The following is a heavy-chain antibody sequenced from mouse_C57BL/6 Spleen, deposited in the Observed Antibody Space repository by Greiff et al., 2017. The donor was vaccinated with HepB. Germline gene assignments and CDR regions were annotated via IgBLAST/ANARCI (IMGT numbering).Heavy chain of an antibody. V-gene: IGHV14-4*01. CDR2: IDPENGDT. J-gene: IGHJ2*01. CDR3: TRYSINY. D-gene: IGHD2-5*01. Sequence: EVKVVESGAELVRPGASVKLSCTASGFNIKDDYMHWVKQRPEQGLEWIGWIDPENGDTEYASKFKGKATITADTSSNTAYLQLSSLTSEDTTVYYCTRYSINYWGQGTTLTVSS. CDR1: GFNIKDDY.